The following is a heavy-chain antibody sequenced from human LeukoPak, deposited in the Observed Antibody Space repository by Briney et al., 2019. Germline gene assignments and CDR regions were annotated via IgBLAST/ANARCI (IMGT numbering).Heavy chain of an antibody. J-gene: IGHJ6*02. D-gene: IGHD3-10*01. Sequence: PSETLSLTCTVSGGSISSSSYYWGWIRQPPGKGLEWIGSIYYSGSTYYNPSLKSRVTISVDTSKNQFSLKLSSVTAADTAVYYCARGNYYGSGSLYGMDVWGQGTTVTVSS. V-gene: IGHV4-39*07. CDR3: ARGNYYGSGSLYGMDV. CDR1: GGSISSSSYY. CDR2: IYYSGST.